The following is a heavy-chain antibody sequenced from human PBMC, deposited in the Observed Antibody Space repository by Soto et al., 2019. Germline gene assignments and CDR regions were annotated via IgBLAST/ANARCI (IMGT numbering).Heavy chain of an antibody. D-gene: IGHD1-1*01. V-gene: IGHV3-33*01. CDR1: GFLFSRFG. J-gene: IGHJ4*02. CDR2: IVNHGGRK. Sequence: QVQLVESGGGVVQPGRSLRLSCAASGFLFSRFGMHWVRQAPGKGLEWVAVIVNHGGRKDYADSVRGRFTMSRDNSRNTMFLEKNSPGVEDTAIDYCERDAAYDDNGVDYWGQGTLVTITS. CDR3: ERDAAYDDNGVDY.